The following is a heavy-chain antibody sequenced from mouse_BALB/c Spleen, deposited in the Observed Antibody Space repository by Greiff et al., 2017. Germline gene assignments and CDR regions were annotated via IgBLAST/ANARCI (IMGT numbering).Heavy chain of an antibody. CDR3: AREAYGNVDY. Sequence: VQLKESGPGLVKPSQSLSLTCSVTGYSITSGYYWNWIRQFPGNKLEWMGYISYDGSNNYNPSLKNRISITRDTSKNQFFLKLNSVTTEDTATYYCAREAYGNVDYWGQGTTLTVSS. V-gene: IGHV3-6*02. CDR1: GYSITSGYY. CDR2: ISYDGSN. J-gene: IGHJ2*01. D-gene: IGHD2-1*01.